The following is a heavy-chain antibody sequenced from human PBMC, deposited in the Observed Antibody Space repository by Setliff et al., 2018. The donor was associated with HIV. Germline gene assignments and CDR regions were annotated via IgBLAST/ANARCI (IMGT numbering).Heavy chain of an antibody. Sequence: PSETLSLTCTVSGGSITGYYWSWIRQPPGKGLEWIGWIYYSGNTNYNPSLKSRVTISVDTSKNQFSLTLNSVTAADTAVYYCARGSRQLTIFGVVFKTNYYFMDVWGKGTAVTVSS. CDR1: GGSITGYY. CDR2: IYYSGNT. J-gene: IGHJ6*03. CDR3: ARGSRQLTIFGVVFKTNYYFMDV. V-gene: IGHV4-59*12. D-gene: IGHD3-3*01.